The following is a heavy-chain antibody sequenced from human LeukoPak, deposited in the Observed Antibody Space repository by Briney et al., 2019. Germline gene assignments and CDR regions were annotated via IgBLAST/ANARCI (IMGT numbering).Heavy chain of an antibody. J-gene: IGHJ4*02. CDR2: IVVGSGNT. V-gene: IGHV1-58*01. CDR3: AADLAGSGSYYHFDY. CDR1: GFTFTSSA. D-gene: IGHD3-10*01. Sequence: SVEVSCKASGFTFTSSAVQWVRQARGQRPEWIGWIVVGSGNTNYAQKFQERVTITRDMSTSTAHMELSSLRSEDTAVYYCAADLAGSGSYYHFDYWGQGTLVTVSS.